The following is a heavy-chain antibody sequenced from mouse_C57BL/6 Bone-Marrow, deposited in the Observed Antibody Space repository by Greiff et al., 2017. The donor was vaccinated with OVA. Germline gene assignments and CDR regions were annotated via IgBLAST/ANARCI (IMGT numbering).Heavy chain of an antibody. CDR3: TSYYGSTPYYAMDY. CDR1: GFNIKDDY. D-gene: IGHD1-1*01. Sequence: VQLQQSGAELVRPGASVKLSCTASGFNIKDDYMHWVKQRPEQGLAWIGWIDPENGDTEYASKFQGKATITADTSSNTAYLQLSSLTSEDTAVYYCTSYYGSTPYYAMDYWGQGTSVTVSS. V-gene: IGHV14-4*01. CDR2: IDPENGDT. J-gene: IGHJ4*01.